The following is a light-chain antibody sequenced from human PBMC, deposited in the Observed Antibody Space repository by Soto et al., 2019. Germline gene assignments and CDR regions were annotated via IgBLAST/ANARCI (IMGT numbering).Light chain of an antibody. V-gene: IGKV3-15*01. Sequence: EIVMTQSPATLSVSPGERATLSCRASQSVSSNLAWYQQKPGQAPRLLIYGASTRATGIPARFSGSGSGTEFTITISSLHSEDFAVYYCQQYNNWPLFGPGTKVDIK. CDR3: QQYNNWPL. CDR1: QSVSSN. CDR2: GAS. J-gene: IGKJ3*01.